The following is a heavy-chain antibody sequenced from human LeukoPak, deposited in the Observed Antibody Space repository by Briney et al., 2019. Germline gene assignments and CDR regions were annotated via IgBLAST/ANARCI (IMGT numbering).Heavy chain of an antibody. J-gene: IGHJ6*03. CDR1: GFTFSGSA. D-gene: IGHD3-9*01. CDR2: IRSKANSYAT. Sequence: GGSLRLSCAASGFTFSGSAMHWVRQASGKGLEWVGRIRSKANSYATVYAASMKGRFTISRDDSKNTAYLQMNSLKTEDTAVYYCTRTSDILTGYTPREAYYYYYHMDVWGKGTTVTISS. V-gene: IGHV3-73*01. CDR3: TRTSDILTGYTPREAYYYYYHMDV.